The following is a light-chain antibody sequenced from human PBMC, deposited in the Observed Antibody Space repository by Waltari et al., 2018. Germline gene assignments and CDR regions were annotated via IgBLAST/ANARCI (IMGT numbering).Light chain of an antibody. CDR2: EDT. Sequence: SYELTQPPSVSVSPGHTARITCSGDALAKKYAYWYQQKSGQAPVLVIFEDTKRPSAMPERFSGSSSGTMATLTIAGAQVEDEADYYCYSTDSSGHERVFGGGTKLTVL. CDR3: YSTDSSGHERV. V-gene: IGLV3-10*01. CDR1: ALAKKY. J-gene: IGLJ3*02.